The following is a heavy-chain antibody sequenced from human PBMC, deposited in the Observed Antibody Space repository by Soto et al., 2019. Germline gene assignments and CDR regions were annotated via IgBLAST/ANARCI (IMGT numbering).Heavy chain of an antibody. V-gene: IGHV1-69*06. D-gene: IGHD2-21*02. CDR3: ASKAACGGDCYAFDS. J-gene: IGHJ4*02. CDR1: GGIFSSNT. Sequence: QVYLVQSGAEVKKPGSSVKISCKASGGIFSSNTMNWVRQAAGQGLEWMGGIIPLFGTANYAEKFQGRVTITADKSTKTEYMELTSLRFEDTAVYYCASKAACGGDCYAFDSWGQGTLVTVSS. CDR2: IIPLFGTA.